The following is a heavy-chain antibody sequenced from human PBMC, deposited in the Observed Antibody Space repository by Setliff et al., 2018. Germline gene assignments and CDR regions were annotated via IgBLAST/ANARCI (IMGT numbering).Heavy chain of an antibody. CDR3: ARVRRVVIAYYYYMDV. Sequence: SETLSLTCAVYGGSFSGYYWSWIRQPPGKGLEWIGEINHSGSTNYNPSLKSRVTISVDTSKNQFSLKLSSVTAADTAVYYCARVRRVVIAYYYYMDVWGKGTTDTVSS. D-gene: IGHD2-21*01. J-gene: IGHJ6*03. CDR2: INHSGST. V-gene: IGHV4-34*01. CDR1: GGSFSGYY.